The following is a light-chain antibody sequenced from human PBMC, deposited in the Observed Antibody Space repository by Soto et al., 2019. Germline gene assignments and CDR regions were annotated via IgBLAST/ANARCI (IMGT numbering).Light chain of an antibody. CDR1: QSVTSSY. Sequence: EIVLTQSPGTLSLSPGERATLSCRASQSVTSSYLVWYQQKPGQAPRLLIYGASNRATGIPDRFSGSVSGTDFTLTITRLEPEDFAVFYCQQYGSSEIIFGQGTRLEIK. CDR3: QQYGSSEII. J-gene: IGKJ5*01. CDR2: GAS. V-gene: IGKV3-20*01.